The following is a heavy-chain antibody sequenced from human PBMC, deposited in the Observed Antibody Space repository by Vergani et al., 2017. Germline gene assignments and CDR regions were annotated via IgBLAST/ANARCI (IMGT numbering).Heavy chain of an antibody. V-gene: IGHV4-39*07. Sequence: QLQLQESGPGLVKPSETLSLTCTVSGGSISSSSYYWGWIRQPPGKGLEWIGSIYYSGSTNYNPSLKSRVTISVDTSKNQFSLKLSSVTAADTAVYYCATTTYYDILTGYYPQLDYWGQGTLVTVSS. D-gene: IGHD3-9*01. CDR3: ATTTYYDILTGYYPQLDY. CDR2: IYYSGST. J-gene: IGHJ4*02. CDR1: GGSISSSSYY.